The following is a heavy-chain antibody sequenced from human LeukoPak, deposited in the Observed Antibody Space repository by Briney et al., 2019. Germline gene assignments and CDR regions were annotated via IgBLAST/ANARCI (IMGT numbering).Heavy chain of an antibody. J-gene: IGHJ3*02. Sequence: SETLSLTCAVSGGSISSGGYSWSWIRQPPGTGLEWIGYIYYSGSTYYNPSLKSRVTISVDTSKNQFSLKLSSVTAADTAVYYCARGFGGDYMGAFDIWGQGTMVTVSS. CDR3: ARGFGGDYMGAFDI. V-gene: IGHV4-30-4*07. CDR1: GGSISSGGYS. D-gene: IGHD4-17*01. CDR2: IYYSGST.